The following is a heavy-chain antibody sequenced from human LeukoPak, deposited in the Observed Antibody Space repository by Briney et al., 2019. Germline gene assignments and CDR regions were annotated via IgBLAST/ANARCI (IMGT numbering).Heavy chain of an antibody. Sequence: SETLSLTCAVYGGSFSGYYWSRIRQPPGKGLEWIGEINHSGSTNYNPSLKSRVTISVDTSKNQFSLKLSSVTAADTAVYYCARVTVATWRDWFDPWGQGTLVTVSS. CDR3: ARVTVATWRDWFDP. V-gene: IGHV4-34*01. D-gene: IGHD4-17*01. CDR1: GGSFSGYY. CDR2: INHSGST. J-gene: IGHJ5*02.